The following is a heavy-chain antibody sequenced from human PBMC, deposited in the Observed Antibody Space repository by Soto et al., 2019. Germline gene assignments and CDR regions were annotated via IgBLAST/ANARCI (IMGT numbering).Heavy chain of an antibody. J-gene: IGHJ6*02. CDR3: AKDRIIVVVPNGLYYYYGMDV. Sequence: EVQLLESGGGLVQPGGSLRLSCAASGFTFSSYAMSWVRQAPGKGLEWVSAISGSGGSTYYADSVKGRFTISRDNSKNTLYLQMNSLRAEDTAVYYCAKDRIIVVVPNGLYYYYGMDVWGQGTTVTVSS. V-gene: IGHV3-23*01. CDR1: GFTFSSYA. D-gene: IGHD2-2*01. CDR2: ISGSGGST.